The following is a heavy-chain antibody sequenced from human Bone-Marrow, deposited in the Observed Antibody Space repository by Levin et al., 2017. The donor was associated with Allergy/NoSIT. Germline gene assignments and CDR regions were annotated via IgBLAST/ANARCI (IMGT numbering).Heavy chain of an antibody. CDR1: GFTVRSNY. J-gene: IGHJ4*02. CDR3: ARGVYGDFPR. Sequence: LPGGSLRLSCAASGFTVRSNYMTWVRQAPGKGLQWVSLIYSHGSTYYADSVKGRFTTSSDSSNNMLYLQMNNLRAEDTAVYYCARGVYGDFPRWGQGTLVTVSS. D-gene: IGHD4-17*01. V-gene: IGHV3-53*01. CDR2: IYSHGST.